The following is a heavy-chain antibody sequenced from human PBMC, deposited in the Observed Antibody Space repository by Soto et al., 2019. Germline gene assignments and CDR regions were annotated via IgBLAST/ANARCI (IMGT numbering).Heavy chain of an antibody. D-gene: IGHD3-9*01. CDR1: GYTFTSYD. CDR3: ASVNYDILTGYYRGPYYYYGMDV. V-gene: IGHV1-8*01. CDR2: MNPNSGNT. Sequence: AASVKVSCKASGYTFTSYDINWVRQATGQGLEWMGWMNPNSGNTGYAQKFQGRVTMTRNTSISTAYMELSSLRSEDTAVYYCASVNYDILTGYYRGPYYYYGMDVWGQGATVTVSS. J-gene: IGHJ6*02.